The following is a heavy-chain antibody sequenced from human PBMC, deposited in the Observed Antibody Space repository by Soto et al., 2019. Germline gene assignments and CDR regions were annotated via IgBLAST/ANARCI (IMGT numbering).Heavy chain of an antibody. D-gene: IGHD3-10*01. J-gene: IGHJ6*02. V-gene: IGHV4-59*08. CDR1: GGSIDGYN. Sequence: QVQLQESGPGLVKPSETLSLTCTVSGGSIDGYNCAWIRQPPGKSLEWVGYVYYSGGARYNPSLESRVTLSMDTSKSQFSLQLRSVTAADTAVYYCVGQGIGNLHGLVDVWGRGTTVTVSS. CDR3: VGQGIGNLHGLVDV. CDR2: VYYSGGA.